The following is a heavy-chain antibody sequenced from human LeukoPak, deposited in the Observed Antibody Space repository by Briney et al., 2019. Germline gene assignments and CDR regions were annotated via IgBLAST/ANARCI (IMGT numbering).Heavy chain of an antibody. CDR3: ARKTPYGDYGTFDY. J-gene: IGHJ4*02. D-gene: IGHD4-17*01. CDR1: GGSFSGYY. CDR2: INHSGST. Sequence: PSETLSLTCAVYGGSFSGYYWSWIRQPPGKGLEWIGEINHSGSTNYNPSLKSRVTISVDTSKNQFSLKLSSVTAADTAVYYRARKTPYGDYGTFDYWGQGTLVTVSS. V-gene: IGHV4-34*01.